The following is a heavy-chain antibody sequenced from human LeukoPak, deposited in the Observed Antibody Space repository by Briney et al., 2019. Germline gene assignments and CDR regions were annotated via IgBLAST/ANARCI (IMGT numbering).Heavy chain of an antibody. J-gene: IGHJ4*02. V-gene: IGHV3-23*01. CDR3: AKQSVDC. CDR2: VSESGDNT. CDR1: GFTFNNYA. Sequence: PGGSLRLSCAASGFTFNNYAMNWVRQAPGQGLEWVSSVSESGDNTHYADSVKGRFTISRDNSQNTLYLQMNSLRAEDTAVYYCAKQSVDCWGQGVLVTV.